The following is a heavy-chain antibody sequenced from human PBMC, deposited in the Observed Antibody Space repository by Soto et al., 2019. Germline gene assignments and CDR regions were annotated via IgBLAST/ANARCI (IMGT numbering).Heavy chain of an antibody. CDR2: IWYDGSNE. V-gene: IGHV3-33*01. J-gene: IGHJ1*01. CDR1: GFTFSSYG. CDR3: AREEYSSATGYLQH. D-gene: IGHD3-22*01. Sequence: QVQLVESGGGVVQPGRSLRLSCAASGFTFSSYGMHWVRQAPGKGLEWVALIWYDGSNEYYVDSVKGRFTISRDNSKNTLFLQMNSLRAEDTAMSYCAREEYSSATGYLQHWGQGTLVTVSS.